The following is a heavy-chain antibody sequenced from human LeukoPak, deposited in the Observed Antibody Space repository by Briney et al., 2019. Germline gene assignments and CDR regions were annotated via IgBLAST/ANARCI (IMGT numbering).Heavy chain of an antibody. D-gene: IGHD2-15*01. V-gene: IGHV1-2*02. J-gene: IGHJ6*03. Sequence: ASVKVSCKASGYTFTGYYMNWVRQAPGQGGEGRGGINPNSGGTNYAQKFQGRVTMTRDTSISTAYMDLSMLRSDDTAVYYCAVSGCGGSCLYYYYYYMDVWGKGTTVTVSS. CDR2: INPNSGGT. CDR3: AVSGCGGSCLYYYYYYMDV. CDR1: GYTFTGYY.